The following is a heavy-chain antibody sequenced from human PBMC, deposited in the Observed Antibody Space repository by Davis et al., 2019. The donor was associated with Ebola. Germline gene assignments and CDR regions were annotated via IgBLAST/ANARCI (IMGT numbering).Heavy chain of an antibody. CDR2: IYYSGST. V-gene: IGHV4-59*01. D-gene: IGHD3-22*01. J-gene: IGHJ4*02. CDR1: GGSISSYY. CDR3: ARLGDSSGYYGLDY. Sequence: MPSETLSLTCAVSGGSISSYYWSWIRQPPGKGLEWIGYIYYSGSTNYNPSLKSRVTISVDTSKNQFSLKLSSVTAADTAVYYCARLGDSSGYYGLDYWGQGTLVTVSS.